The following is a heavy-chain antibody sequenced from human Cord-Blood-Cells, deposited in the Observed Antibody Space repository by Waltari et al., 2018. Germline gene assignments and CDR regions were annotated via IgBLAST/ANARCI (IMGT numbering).Heavy chain of an antibody. CDR3: AIYDSSGYYFDY. CDR1: GCSISSSSYS. V-gene: IGHV4-39*01. D-gene: IGHD3-22*01. J-gene: IGHJ4*02. CDR2: IYYSGST. Sequence: QLQLQESGPGLVKPSEPLSLTCTVSGCSISSSSYSWGWIRQPPGKGLEWIGSIYYSGSTYYNPSLKSRVTISVDTSKNQFSLKLSSVTAADTAVYYCAIYDSSGYYFDYWGQGTLVTVSS.